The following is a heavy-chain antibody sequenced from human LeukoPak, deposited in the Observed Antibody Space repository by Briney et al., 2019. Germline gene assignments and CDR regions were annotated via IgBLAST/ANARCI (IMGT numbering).Heavy chain of an antibody. J-gene: IGHJ5*01. CDR3: ARGPGSGSYFAWYDS. V-gene: IGHV4-34*01. D-gene: IGHD3-10*01. CDR2: NNHTGNT. Sequence: PSETLSLTCAVYGGCLSGYYWNWIRQPPGKGLEWIGENNHTGNTLYNPSLKSRVTMSGDMSNNRFSLKLTSVTAADTGVYYCARGPGSGSYFAWYDSWGQGTLVSVSS. CDR1: GGCLSGYY.